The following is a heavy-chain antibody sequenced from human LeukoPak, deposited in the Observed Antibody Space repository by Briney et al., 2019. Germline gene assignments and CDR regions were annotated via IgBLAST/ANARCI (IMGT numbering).Heavy chain of an antibody. J-gene: IGHJ4*02. Sequence: GASVKVSCKASGGTFSSYAISWVRQAPGQGLEWMGGIIPIFGTANYAQKFQGRVTITADESTSTAYMELSSLRSEDTAVYYCARDAMMGANYFDYWGQGTLVTVSS. D-gene: IGHD3-16*01. V-gene: IGHV1-69*13. CDR2: IIPIFGTA. CDR3: ARDAMMGANYFDY. CDR1: GGTFSSYA.